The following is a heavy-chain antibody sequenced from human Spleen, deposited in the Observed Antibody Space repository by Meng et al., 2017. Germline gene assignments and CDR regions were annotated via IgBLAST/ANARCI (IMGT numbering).Heavy chain of an antibody. CDR3: AKDSTGWLRGGFDY. Sequence: GGSLRLSCAASGFTFDDYAMHWVRQTPGKGLEWVSGISWKSISIDYADSVKGRFTISRDNAKNSLYLQMNSLRAEDMALYYCAKDSTGWLRGGFDYWGQGTRVTVSS. CDR2: ISWKSISI. CDR1: GFTFDDYA. D-gene: IGHD5-18*01. V-gene: IGHV3-9*03. J-gene: IGHJ4*02.